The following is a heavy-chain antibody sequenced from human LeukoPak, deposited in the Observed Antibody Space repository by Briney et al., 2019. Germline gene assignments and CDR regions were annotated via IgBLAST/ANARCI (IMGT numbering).Heavy chain of an antibody. V-gene: IGHV3-64*01. CDR1: GFTFGDYA. CDR3: ARDFGLTGKVDY. Sequence: GRSLRLSCTASGFTFGDYALTWVRQAPGKGLESVSAISSNGGSTYYANSVKGRFTISRDNSKNTLYLQMGSLRAEDLAVYYCARDFGLTGKVDYWGQGTLVTVSS. J-gene: IGHJ4*02. D-gene: IGHD1-20*01. CDR2: ISSNGGST.